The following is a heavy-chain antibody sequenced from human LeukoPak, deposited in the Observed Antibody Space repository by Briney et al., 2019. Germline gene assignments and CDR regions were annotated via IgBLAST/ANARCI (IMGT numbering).Heavy chain of an antibody. V-gene: IGHV5-51*01. J-gene: IGHJ4*02. CDR1: GYSFTSYW. CDR3: ARLGGDDSSGYYPGY. CDR2: IYPGDSDT. Sequence: GESLKISCKGSGYSFTSYWIGWVRQMPGKGLEWMGIIYPGDSDTRYSPSFQGQVTISADTSISTAYLQWSSLKASDTAMYYCARLGGDDSSGYYPGYWGQGTLVTVSS. D-gene: IGHD3-22*01.